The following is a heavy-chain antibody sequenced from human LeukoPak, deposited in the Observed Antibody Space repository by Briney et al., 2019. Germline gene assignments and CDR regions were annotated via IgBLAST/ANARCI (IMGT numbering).Heavy chain of an antibody. CDR1: AFTFSSNA. Sequence: PGGSLRLSCATSAFTFSSNAMSWVRHAPGKGLEWVSAISGSGGSTYYADSVKGRFTISRENSKNTLYLQMNSLRAEDTAVYYCAKDRHYLDSSGYYGFCYWGQGTLVTVSS. CDR3: AKDRHYLDSSGYYGFCY. D-gene: IGHD3-22*01. CDR2: ISGSGGST. V-gene: IGHV3-23*01. J-gene: IGHJ4*02.